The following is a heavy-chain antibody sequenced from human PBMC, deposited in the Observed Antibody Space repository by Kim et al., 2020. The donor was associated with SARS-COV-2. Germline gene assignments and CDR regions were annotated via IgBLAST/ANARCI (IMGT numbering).Heavy chain of an antibody. CDR1: GGSFSGYY. CDR3: ARPYYGSGLTKYNWFDP. Sequence: SETLSLTCAVYGGSFSGYYWSWIRQPPGKGLEWIGEINHSGSTNYNPSLKSRVTISVDTSKNQFSLKLSSVTAADTAVYYCARPYYGSGLTKYNWFDPWGQGTLVTVSS. D-gene: IGHD3-10*01. J-gene: IGHJ5*02. V-gene: IGHV4-34*01. CDR2: INHSGST.